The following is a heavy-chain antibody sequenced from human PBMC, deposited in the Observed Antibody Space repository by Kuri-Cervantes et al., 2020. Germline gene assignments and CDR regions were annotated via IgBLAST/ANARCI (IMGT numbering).Heavy chain of an antibody. V-gene: IGHV1-8*01. Sequence: ASVKVSCKASGYTFTSYDINWVRQATGQGLEGMGWMNPNSGNTGYAQKFQGRVTMTRNTSISTAYMELSSLRSEDTAVYYCARGYYGSGSLRVYYYYGMDVWGQGTTVTVSS. J-gene: IGHJ6*02. D-gene: IGHD3-10*01. CDR3: ARGYYGSGSLRVYYYYGMDV. CDR2: MNPNSGNT. CDR1: GYTFTSYD.